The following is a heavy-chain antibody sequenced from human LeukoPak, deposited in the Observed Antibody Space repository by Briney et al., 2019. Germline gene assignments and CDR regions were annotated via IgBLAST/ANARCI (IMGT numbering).Heavy chain of an antibody. CDR3: ARERVAPADSLFDY. D-gene: IGHD2-15*01. CDR2: IYYSGST. J-gene: IGHJ4*02. Sequence: PSETLSLTCSVSGGSISSYYWSWIRQPPGKGLEWIGYIYYSGSTNYNPSLKSRVTISVDTSKNQFSLKLSSVTAADTAVYYCARERVAPADSLFDYWGQGTLVTVSS. CDR1: GGSISSYY. V-gene: IGHV4-59*12.